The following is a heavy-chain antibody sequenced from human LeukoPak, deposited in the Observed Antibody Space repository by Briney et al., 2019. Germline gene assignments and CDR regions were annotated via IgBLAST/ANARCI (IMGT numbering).Heavy chain of an antibody. J-gene: IGHJ4*02. D-gene: IGHD3-10*01. Sequence: GGSLRLSCAASGFTLSTSSMNWVRQAPGKGLEWVSAISTRDFINYADSVKGRFTVPRDHAKVSLYLQMNSLRAEDTAVYYCARILGDNGYGSGFFDYWGQGALVTVSS. CDR1: GFTLSTSS. CDR2: ISTRDFI. CDR3: ARILGDNGYGSGFFDY. V-gene: IGHV3-21*01.